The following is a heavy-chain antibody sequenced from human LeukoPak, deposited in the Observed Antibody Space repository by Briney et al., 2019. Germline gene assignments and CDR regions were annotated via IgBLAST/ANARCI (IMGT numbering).Heavy chain of an antibody. D-gene: IGHD1-26*01. CDR2: INPHGSIR. J-gene: IGHJ4*02. V-gene: IGHV3-74*03. CDR3: AREARVGGALQY. CDR1: GLTFSTYW. Sequence: GSLRLSCAASGLTFSTYWLHWARQAPGKGLAWVARINPHGSIRTYANSVQGRVTISRDTAKDTLFLQMNSLRAEDTAVYYCAREARVGGALQYWGQGTPVTVSS.